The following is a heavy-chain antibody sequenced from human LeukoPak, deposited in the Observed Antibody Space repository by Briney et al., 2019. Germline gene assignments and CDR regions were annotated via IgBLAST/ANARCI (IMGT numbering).Heavy chain of an antibody. CDR3: ARGTIYDFWSGYYSRNLYYYYGMDV. J-gene: IGHJ6*02. Sequence: NPGGSLRLSCAASGFTFSDYYMSWIRQAPGKGLEWVSYISSSGSTIYYADSVKGRFTISRDNAKNSLYLQMNSLRAEDTAVYYCARGTIYDFWSGYYSRNLYYYYGMDVWGQGTTVTVSS. CDR1: GFTFSDYY. V-gene: IGHV3-11*01. CDR2: ISSSGSTI. D-gene: IGHD3-3*01.